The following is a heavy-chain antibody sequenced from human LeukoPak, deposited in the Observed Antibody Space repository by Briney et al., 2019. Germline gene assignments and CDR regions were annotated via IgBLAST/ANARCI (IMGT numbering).Heavy chain of an antibody. CDR3: ARGSSNVAARNNWFDP. Sequence: GGSLRLSCAASGFTYSGYDMNWVRQAPGKGLEWVSSISGSSSYIYYADSMKGRFTISRDNGKNSLYLQMNSLRAEDTAVYFCARGSSNVAARNNWFDPWGQGTLVTVSS. D-gene: IGHD6-6*01. J-gene: IGHJ5*02. V-gene: IGHV3-21*01. CDR1: GFTYSGYD. CDR2: ISGSSSYI.